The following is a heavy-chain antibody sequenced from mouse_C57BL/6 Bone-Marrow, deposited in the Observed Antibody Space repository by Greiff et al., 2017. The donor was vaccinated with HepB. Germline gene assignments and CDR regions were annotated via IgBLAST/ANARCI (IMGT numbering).Heavy chain of an antibody. D-gene: IGHD2-2*01. Sequence: EVHLVESGGGLVQPGGSLKLSCAASGFTFSDYGMAWVRQAPRKGPEWVAFISNLAYSIYYADNVTGRFTISRENAKNTLYLEMSSLRSEDTAMYYCASMGGLRDAMDYWGQGTSVTVSS. V-gene: IGHV5-15*01. CDR2: ISNLAYSI. J-gene: IGHJ4*01. CDR1: GFTFSDYG. CDR3: ASMGGLRDAMDY.